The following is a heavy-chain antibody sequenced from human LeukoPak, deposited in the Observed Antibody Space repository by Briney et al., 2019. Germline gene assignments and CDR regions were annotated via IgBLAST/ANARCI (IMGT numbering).Heavy chain of an antibody. V-gene: IGHV3-21*04. J-gene: IGHJ5*02. CDR2: ISSSGSYI. Sequence: TGGSLRLSCAASGFTFSTYSMNWVRQAPGKGLEWVSSISSSGSYIYHADSVKGRFTISRDNARNSLFLQMNSLRAGDTAVYCCARVSNPWGQGILVTVSS. CDR1: GFTFSTYS. CDR3: ARVSNP.